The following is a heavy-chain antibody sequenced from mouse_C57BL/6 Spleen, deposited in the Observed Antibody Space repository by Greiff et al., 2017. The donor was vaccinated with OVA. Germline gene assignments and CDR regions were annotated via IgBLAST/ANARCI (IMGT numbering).Heavy chain of an antibody. V-gene: IGHV5-6*01. J-gene: IGHJ4*01. CDR1: GFTFSSYG. CDR3: ARHDLYGSSYGYAMDY. Sequence: EVQLVESGGDLVKPGGSLKLSCAASGFTFSSYGMSWVRQTPDKRLEWVATISSGGSYTYYPDSVKGRFTISRDNAKNTLYLQMSSLKSEDTAMYYCARHDLYGSSYGYAMDYWGQGTSVTVSS. D-gene: IGHD1-1*01. CDR2: ISSGGSYT.